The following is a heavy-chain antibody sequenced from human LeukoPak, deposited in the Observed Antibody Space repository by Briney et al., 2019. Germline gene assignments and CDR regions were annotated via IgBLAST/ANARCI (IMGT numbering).Heavy chain of an antibody. V-gene: IGHV1-69*13. Sequence: GASVKVSCKASGYTFTSYGISWVRQAPGQGLEWMGGIIPIFGTANYAQKFQGRVTITADESTSTAYMELSSLRSEDTAVYYCARVPHYYDYVWGSYRYTYLDYWGQGTLVTVSS. J-gene: IGHJ4*02. CDR2: IIPIFGTA. CDR3: ARVPHYYDYVWGSYRYTYLDY. CDR1: GYTFTSYG. D-gene: IGHD3-16*02.